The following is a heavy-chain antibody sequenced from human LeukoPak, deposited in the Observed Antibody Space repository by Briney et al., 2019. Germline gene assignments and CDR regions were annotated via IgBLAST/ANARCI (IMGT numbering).Heavy chain of an antibody. CDR3: ARASGWYASEFDY. CDR2: INSVGSST. V-gene: IGHV3-74*01. D-gene: IGHD6-19*01. Sequence: GGPLSAPVEAPGYPSISNWFPGSRKPQGKGLVGAYRINSVGSSTSYADSVKGRFTISRDNAKNTLYLQMNSLRAEDTAVYYCARASGWYASEFDYWGQGTLVTVSS. J-gene: IGHJ4*02. CDR1: GYPSISNW.